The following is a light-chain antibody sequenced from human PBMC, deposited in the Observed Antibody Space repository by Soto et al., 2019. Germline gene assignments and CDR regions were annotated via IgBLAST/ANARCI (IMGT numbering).Light chain of an antibody. Sequence: EIVLTQSPGTLSLSPGERATLSCRASQSVSSSYLAWYQQKPGQAPRLLIYGASSRATGIPDRFSGSGSGTDFPLIISRLEPEDFAVYYCQQYSNSRTFGQGTKVEIK. V-gene: IGKV3-20*01. CDR2: GAS. J-gene: IGKJ1*01. CDR1: QSVSSSY. CDR3: QQYSNSRT.